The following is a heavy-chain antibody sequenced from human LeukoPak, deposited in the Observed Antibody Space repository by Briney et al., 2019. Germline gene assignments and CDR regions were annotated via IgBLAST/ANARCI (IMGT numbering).Heavy chain of an antibody. Sequence: SQTLSLTCTVSGASITNDDYYWSWIRQHPGKGLEWIGYIYFSGSTYYNPTLKSRASVSVDTSKSQFSLRLTSVTAADTAVYYCSSSSYYYYGMDVWGQGTTVTVSS. D-gene: IGHD6-6*01. CDR3: SSSSYYYYGMDV. CDR2: IYFSGST. V-gene: IGHV4-31*03. J-gene: IGHJ6*02. CDR1: GASITNDDYY.